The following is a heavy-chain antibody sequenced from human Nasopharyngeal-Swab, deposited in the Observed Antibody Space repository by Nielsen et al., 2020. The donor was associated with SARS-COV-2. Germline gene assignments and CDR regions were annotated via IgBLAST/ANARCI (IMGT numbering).Heavy chain of an antibody. D-gene: IGHD6-6*01. CDR1: GFTFSSYS. V-gene: IGHV3-21*01. J-gene: IGHJ6*03. Sequence: GGSLRLSCAASGFTFSSYSMNWVRQAPGKGLEWVSSISSSSSYIYYADSVKGRFTISRDNAKNSLYLQMNSLRAEDTAVYYCARGRSAARHSVYYYYMDVWGKGTTVTVSS. CDR2: ISSSSSYI. CDR3: ARGRSAARHSVYYYYMDV.